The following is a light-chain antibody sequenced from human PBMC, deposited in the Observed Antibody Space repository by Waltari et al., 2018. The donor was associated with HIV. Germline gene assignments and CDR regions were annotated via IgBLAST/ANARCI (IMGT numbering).Light chain of an antibody. CDR2: EVS. J-gene: IGLJ2*01. CDR3: SSYTSSRDVV. V-gene: IGLV2-14*01. CDR1: SSDVGGYNY. Sequence: QSALTQPASVSGSPGQSITISCTGTSSDVGGYNYVSWYQQHPGKAPKLMIYEVSNRPSGFSTRVSGSKSGNTASLTISGLQAEDEADYYCSSYTSSRDVVFGGGTKLTVL.